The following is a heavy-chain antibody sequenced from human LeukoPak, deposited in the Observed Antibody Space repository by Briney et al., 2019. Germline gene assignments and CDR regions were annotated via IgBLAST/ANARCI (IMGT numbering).Heavy chain of an antibody. J-gene: IGHJ4*02. V-gene: IGHV3-74*01. Sequence: GGSLRLSCAASGFTFSDYWMYWVRQVPGKGLEWVSRVNSDGSSTGYADFVKGRFTISRDNAKNTLYVQMNSLTTEDTAVYYCVRGCSATSCQPFDYWGQGILVTVSS. CDR1: GFTFSDYW. CDR3: VRGCSATSCQPFDY. CDR2: VNSDGSST. D-gene: IGHD2-2*01.